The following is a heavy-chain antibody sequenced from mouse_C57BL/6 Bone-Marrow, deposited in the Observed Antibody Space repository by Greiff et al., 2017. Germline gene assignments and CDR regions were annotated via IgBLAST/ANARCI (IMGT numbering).Heavy chain of an antibody. D-gene: IGHD1-1*01. Sequence: EVMLVESGGGLVKPGGSLKLSCAASGFTFSDYGMHWVRQAPEKGLEWVAYISSGSSTIYYADTVKGRFTIYRDNAKNTLFLQMTSLRSEDTAMYYCARNPVITTVVAHYYAMDYWGQGTSVTVSS. V-gene: IGHV5-17*01. CDR2: ISSGSSTI. J-gene: IGHJ4*01. CDR1: GFTFSDYG. CDR3: ARNPVITTVVAHYYAMDY.